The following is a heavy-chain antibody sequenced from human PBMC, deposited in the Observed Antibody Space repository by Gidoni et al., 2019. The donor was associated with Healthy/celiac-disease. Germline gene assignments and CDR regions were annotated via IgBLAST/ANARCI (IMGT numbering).Heavy chain of an antibody. V-gene: IGHV4-59*01. Sequence: QVQLQESGPGLVKPSETLSLICTVSGGSISSYYWSWIRQPPGKGMEWIGYIHYSGSTNYNPSLKSRVNISVETSKNQFSLKLSSVTAADTAVYYCAREKAGSGPNWGYDYYYYGMDVWGQGTTVTVSS. CDR3: AREKAGSGPNWGYDYYYYGMDV. CDR2: IHYSGST. CDR1: GGSISSYY. D-gene: IGHD7-27*01. J-gene: IGHJ6*02.